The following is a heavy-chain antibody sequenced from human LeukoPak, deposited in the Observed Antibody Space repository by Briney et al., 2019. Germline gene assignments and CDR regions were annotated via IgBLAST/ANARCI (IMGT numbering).Heavy chain of an antibody. Sequence: PGGSLRLSCAASGLSYSDSYMTWIRQAPGKGLEWVSSICGSGGSTYYADSVKGRFTIARDNSQNTLYRQMNSLRAEDTAVYYCAKSRVTKIVVVNGGYFDYWGQGTLVTVSS. D-gene: IGHD3-22*01. CDR3: AKSRVTKIVVVNGGYFDY. V-gene: IGHV3-23*01. J-gene: IGHJ4*02. CDR2: ICGSGGST. CDR1: GLSYSDSY.